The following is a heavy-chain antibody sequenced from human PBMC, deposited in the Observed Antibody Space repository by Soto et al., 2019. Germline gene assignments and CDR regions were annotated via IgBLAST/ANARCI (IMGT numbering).Heavy chain of an antibody. CDR1: GYTLTNFD. D-gene: IGHD5-12*01. CDR3: ARTPRRVQDSAYAGGGCVS. V-gene: IGHV1-8*01. J-gene: IGHJ5*02. Sequence: ASVKVSCKASGYTLTNFDIHWVRQAPGQGLEWMGWMNPNSGNTGYPQKFQGRVTMTSNTSISMAYMEVSSLRSEDTAVYYCARTPRRVQDSAYAGGGCVSCGQGKLITFS. CDR2: MNPNSGNT.